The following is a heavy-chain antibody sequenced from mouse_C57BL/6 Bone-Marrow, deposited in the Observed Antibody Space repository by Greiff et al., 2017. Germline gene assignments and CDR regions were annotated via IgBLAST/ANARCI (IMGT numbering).Heavy chain of an antibody. CDR2: IYPRSGNT. CDR3: ARNWASYYFYY. D-gene: IGHD4-1*01. CDR1: GYTFTSYG. V-gene: IGHV1-81*01. Sequence: QVQLQQSGAELARPGASVKLSCKASGYTFTSYGISWVKQRTGQGLEWIGEIYPRSGNTYYNEKFKGKATLTADKSSSTAYMELRSLTSEDSAVYFCARNWASYYFYYWGQGTTLTVSS. J-gene: IGHJ2*01.